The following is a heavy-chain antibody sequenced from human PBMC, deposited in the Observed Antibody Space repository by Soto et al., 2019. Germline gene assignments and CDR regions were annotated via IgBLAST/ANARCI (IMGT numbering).Heavy chain of an antibody. CDR3: ARHDAVYSGYVSYFDY. CDR1: GGSIISYY. V-gene: IGHV4-59*08. J-gene: IGHJ4*02. D-gene: IGHD5-12*01. CDR2: IYYSGST. Sequence: PSETLSLTCTVSGGSIISYYWSWIRQPPGKGLEWIGYIYYSGSTNYNPSLKSRVTISVDTSKNQFSLKLSSATAADTAVYYCARHDAVYSGYVSYFDYWGQGTLVTVSS.